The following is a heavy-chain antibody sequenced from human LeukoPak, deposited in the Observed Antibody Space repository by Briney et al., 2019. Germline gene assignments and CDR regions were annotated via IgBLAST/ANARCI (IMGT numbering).Heavy chain of an antibody. Sequence: GSLRLSCVASGFTFSTYWMSWVPQAPGKGLEGVANIKYDGSEKYYVDSVKGRFTISRDDAKNSLYLQMNSLRAEDTAVYYCVVAATGRGGLDVWGQGTTVTVSS. CDR1: GFTFSTYW. CDR2: IKYDGSEK. D-gene: IGHD6-13*01. J-gene: IGHJ6*02. V-gene: IGHV3-7*01. CDR3: VVAATGRGGLDV.